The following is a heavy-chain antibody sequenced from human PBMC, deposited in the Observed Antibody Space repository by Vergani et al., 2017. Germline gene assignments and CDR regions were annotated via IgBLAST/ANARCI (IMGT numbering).Heavy chain of an antibody. CDR2: ISAYNGNT. J-gene: IGHJ6*02. Sequence: QVQLVQSGAEVKKPGASVKVSCKASGYTFTSYGISWVRQAPGQGLEWMGWISAYNGNTNYAQKLQGRVTMTTDTSTSTAYMELRCLRSDDTAVYYCAGGSGDYGSGSYPKDYYGMDVWGQGTTVTVSS. D-gene: IGHD3-10*01. V-gene: IGHV1-18*04. CDR3: AGGSGDYGSGSYPKDYYGMDV. CDR1: GYTFTSYG.